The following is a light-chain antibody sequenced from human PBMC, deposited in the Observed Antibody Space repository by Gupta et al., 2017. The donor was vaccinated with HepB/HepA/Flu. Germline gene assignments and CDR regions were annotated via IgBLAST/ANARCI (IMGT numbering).Light chain of an antibody. CDR3: QPPYGTTLT. J-gene: IGKJ2*01. Sequence: DIQMTQSPSSLSASVGDRVTITCRASQGISSSLSWYQQKPGTPPTLLIYRACSLQSGVPSRGSGSGSGTDFTLTITSRQPEDSATYFCQPPYGTTLTFGQGTRLEIK. CDR1: QGISSS. CDR2: RAC. V-gene: IGKV1-39*01.